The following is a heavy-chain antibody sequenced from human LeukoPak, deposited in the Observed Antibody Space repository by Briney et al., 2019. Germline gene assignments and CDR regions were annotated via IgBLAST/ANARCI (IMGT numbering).Heavy chain of an antibody. D-gene: IGHD1-7*01. CDR2: IRSKAYGGTT. J-gene: IGHJ4*02. V-gene: IGHV3-49*04. CDR3: TRDVGITGTIYSPYYFDY. Sequence: GGSLRLSCTASGLTFGDYAMSWVRQAPGEGLEGVGFIRSKAYGGTTEYAASVKGRFTISRDDSKSIAYLQMNSLKTEDTAVYYCTRDVGITGTIYSPYYFDYWGQGTLVTVSS. CDR1: GLTFGDYA.